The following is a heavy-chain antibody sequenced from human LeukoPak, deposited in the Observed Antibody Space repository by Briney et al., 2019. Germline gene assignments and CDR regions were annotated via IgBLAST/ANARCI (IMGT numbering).Heavy chain of an antibody. CDR3: ARGTSGLLTINDY. D-gene: IGHD2-21*02. CDR2: INTNTVNP. CDR1: GYTFTNYA. Sequence: ASVKVSCKASGYTFTNYALNWVRQAPGQGLEWMGWINTNTVNPTYAQGFTGRFVFSLDTSVSTAYLQVSSLKAEDTAVYYCARGTSGLLTINDYWGQGTLVTVSS. J-gene: IGHJ4*02. V-gene: IGHV7-4-1*02.